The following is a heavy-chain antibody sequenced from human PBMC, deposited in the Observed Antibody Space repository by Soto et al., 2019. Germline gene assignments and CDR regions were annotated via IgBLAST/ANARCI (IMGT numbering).Heavy chain of an antibody. CDR3: ARDLGVGAWLFDY. D-gene: IGHD6-19*01. Sequence: ASVKVSCKASGYTFTGYYMHWVRQAPGQGLEWMGWINPNSGGTNYAQKFQGWVTMTRDTSISTAYMELSRLRSDDTAVYYCARDLGVGAWLFDYWGQGTLVTVSS. V-gene: IGHV1-2*04. CDR2: INPNSGGT. J-gene: IGHJ4*02. CDR1: GYTFTGYY.